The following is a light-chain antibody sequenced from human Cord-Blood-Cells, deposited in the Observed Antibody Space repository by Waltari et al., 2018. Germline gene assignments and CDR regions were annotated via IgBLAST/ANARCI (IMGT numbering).Light chain of an antibody. V-gene: IGLV2-14*01. J-gene: IGLJ1*01. CDR3: SSYTSSSTYV. CDR2: EVS. Sequence: QSALTQPASVSGSPGQSIPISCTGTRSDVGGYNYVSWYQQHPGKAPKLMIYEVSNRPSGVSNRFSGSKSGNTASLTISGLQAEDEVDYYCSSYTSSSTYVFGTGTKVTVL. CDR1: RSDVGGYNY.